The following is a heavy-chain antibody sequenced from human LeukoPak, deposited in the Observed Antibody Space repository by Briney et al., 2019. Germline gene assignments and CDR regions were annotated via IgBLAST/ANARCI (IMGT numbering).Heavy chain of an antibody. CDR3: ARAQDTATALGYLDY. V-gene: IGHV4-34*01. CDR2: INHSGST. CDR1: GGSFSGYY. J-gene: IGHJ4*02. D-gene: IGHD3-22*01. Sequence: PSETLSLACAVYGGSFSGYYWSWIRQPPGKGLEWIGEINHSGSTNYNPSLKSRVTISVDTSKNQFSLKLSSVTAADTAVYYCARAQDTATALGYLDYRGQGTLVTVSS.